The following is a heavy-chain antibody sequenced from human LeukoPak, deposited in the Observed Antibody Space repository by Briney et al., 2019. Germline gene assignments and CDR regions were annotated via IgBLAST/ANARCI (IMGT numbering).Heavy chain of an antibody. V-gene: IGHV3-7*01. Sequence: PGGSLRLSCVASGFTFTNNWMTWFRQAPGQGLEWVANVNEDGSEKHYLDSVKGRFTISRDNAKNSAYLQMNNLRVEETAVYYCARGRGWIDPWGQGTLVTVSS. CDR3: ARGRGWIDP. CDR2: VNEDGSEK. J-gene: IGHJ5*02. D-gene: IGHD5-24*01. CDR1: GFTFTNNW.